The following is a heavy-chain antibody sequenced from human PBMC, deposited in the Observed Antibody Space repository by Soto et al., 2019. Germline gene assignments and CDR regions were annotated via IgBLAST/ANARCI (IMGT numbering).Heavy chain of an antibody. Sequence: ASVKVSCKTSGYTFTDYYTHWVRQAPGQGLEWMGWMNPKSGGAYFAQKFQGRVTLTRDTSIGTAYIEVNSLTSDDTAVYYCAKAQGGYGSGSYNGMDVWGQGTTVTVSS. D-gene: IGHD3-10*01. J-gene: IGHJ6*02. V-gene: IGHV1-2*02. CDR1: GYTFTDYY. CDR3: AKAQGGYGSGSYNGMDV. CDR2: MNPKSGGA.